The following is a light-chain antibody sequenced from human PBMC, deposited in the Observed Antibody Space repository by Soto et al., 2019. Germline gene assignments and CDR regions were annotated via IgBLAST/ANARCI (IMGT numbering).Light chain of an antibody. CDR3: QQTFSPPYT. J-gene: IGKJ2*01. V-gene: IGKV1-39*01. CDR2: VAS. CDR1: QSISNS. Sequence: DIQMTQSLSSLSASVGDTVTITCRASQSISNSLSWYQQKPGKAPKFLIYVASTLQRGVPSRFSGSGSGTAFTLTISSLQPEDVTTYYCQQTFSPPYTFGQGTKLEIK.